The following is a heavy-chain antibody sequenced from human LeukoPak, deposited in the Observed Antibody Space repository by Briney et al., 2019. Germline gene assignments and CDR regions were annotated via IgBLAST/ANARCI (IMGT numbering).Heavy chain of an antibody. Sequence: SGPTLVNPTETLTLTCTFSGFSLNTPGMGVAWIRQSPGKALQWLALIYWNDETRYSPSLNSRLTITKDTAENRVVLTMTDMAPLDTGTYFCARKGGAVAFHFDSWGQGTLVSVSS. CDR1: GFSLNTPGMG. J-gene: IGHJ5*01. CDR3: ARKGGAVAFHFDS. V-gene: IGHV2-5*01. D-gene: IGHD3-16*01. CDR2: IYWNDET.